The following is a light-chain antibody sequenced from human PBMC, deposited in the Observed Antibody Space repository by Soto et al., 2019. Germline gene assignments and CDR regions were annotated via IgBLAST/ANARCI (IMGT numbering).Light chain of an antibody. J-gene: IGLJ1*01. CDR1: SSDVGGYSF. V-gene: IGLV2-14*01. Sequence: QSALTHPASVSGSHGQSIAISCTGTSSDVGGYSFVSWYQQHPGKAPKVMIYDVSNRPSGVSDRFSGSKSGNTASLTISGLQAEDEADYYCSSYTSSSLYVFGTGTKVTVL. CDR2: DVS. CDR3: SSYTSSSLYV.